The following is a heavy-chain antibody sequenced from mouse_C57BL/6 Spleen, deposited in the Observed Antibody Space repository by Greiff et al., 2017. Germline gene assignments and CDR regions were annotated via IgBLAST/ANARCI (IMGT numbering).Heavy chain of an antibody. D-gene: IGHD2-4*01. CDR2: IHPNSGST. CDR3: ARLGDYDGYFDV. Sequence: VQLQQPGAELVKPGASVKLSCKASGYTFTSYWMHWVKQRPGQGLEWIGRIHPNSGSTNYNEKFKSKATLTVDKSTSTAYMQLSSLTSEDSAVYYCARLGDYDGYFDVWGTGTTVTVSS. V-gene: IGHV1-64*01. CDR1: GYTFTSYW. J-gene: IGHJ1*03.